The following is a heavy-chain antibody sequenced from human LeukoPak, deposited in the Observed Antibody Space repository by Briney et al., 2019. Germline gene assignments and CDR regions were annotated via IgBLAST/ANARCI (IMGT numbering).Heavy chain of an antibody. D-gene: IGHD3-10*01. CDR1: GYTFTSCA. CDR3: ARDGGINSGTYYNAPDY. CDR2: IIPILDIA. Sequence: ASVKVSCKASGYTFTSCAMHWVRQAPGQGLEWMGRIIPILDIANYPQKFQGRVTITADKSTSTAYMELSSLRSEDTAVYYCARDGGINSGTYYNAPDYWGQGTLITVSS. V-gene: IGHV1-69*04. J-gene: IGHJ4*02.